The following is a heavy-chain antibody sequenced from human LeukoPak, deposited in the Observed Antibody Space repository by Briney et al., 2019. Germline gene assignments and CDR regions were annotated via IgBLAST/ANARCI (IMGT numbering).Heavy chain of an antibody. Sequence: GASVKVSCKASGYTFTGYYMHWVRQAPGQGLERMGWINPNSGGTNYAQKFQGRVTMTRDTSISTAYMELSRLRSDDTAVYYCARAIENIVVVPAVPGGYWGQGTLVTVSS. D-gene: IGHD2-2*01. J-gene: IGHJ4*02. CDR2: INPNSGGT. CDR3: ARAIENIVVVPAVPGGY. V-gene: IGHV1-2*02. CDR1: GYTFTGYY.